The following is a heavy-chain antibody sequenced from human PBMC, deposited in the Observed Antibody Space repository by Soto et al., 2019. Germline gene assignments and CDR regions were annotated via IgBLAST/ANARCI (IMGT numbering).Heavy chain of an antibody. CDR1: DDSISRTNW. D-gene: IGHD3-16*01. J-gene: IGHJ5*02. V-gene: IGHV4-4*02. Sequence: QVQLQESGPGLVKPSGTLSLTCAVSDDSISRTNWWTWVRQPPEKGLEWIGEIHHGGSTNYNPSLKSRVTITMDKSKNQFSLKLSSVTAADTAVYYCTTGAGGRFDPWGQGTLVTVSS. CDR3: TTGAGGRFDP. CDR2: IHHGGST.